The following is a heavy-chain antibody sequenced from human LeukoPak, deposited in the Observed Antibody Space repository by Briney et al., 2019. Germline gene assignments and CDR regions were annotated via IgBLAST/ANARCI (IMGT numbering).Heavy chain of an antibody. J-gene: IGHJ6*03. V-gene: IGHV3-53*01. CDR2: IYSGGTT. CDR3: ARDGYGNNYMDV. Sequence: GGSLRLSCAASGFTVSSNFMSSVRQAPGKGLEWVSVIYSGGTTYYADSVKGRFTISIDNSRNTLYLQMNSLRAEDTAVYYCARDGYGNNYMDVWGKGTTVTVSS. CDR1: GFTVSSNF. D-gene: IGHD1/OR15-1a*01.